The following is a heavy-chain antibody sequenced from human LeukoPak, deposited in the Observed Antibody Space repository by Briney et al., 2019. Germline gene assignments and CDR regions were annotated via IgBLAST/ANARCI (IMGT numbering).Heavy chain of an antibody. V-gene: IGHV3-74*01. CDR1: GFTFSSHW. CDR3: ARGSGIITGIDE. CDR2: IKDDGSHT. Sequence: GGSLRLSCAASGFTFSSHWMHWVRQAPGKGLVWASRIKDDGSHTNYADSVKGRFTISRDNAENTLSLQMNSLRAEDTAVYYCARGSGIITGIDEWGQGTLVTVSS. D-gene: IGHD6-25*01. J-gene: IGHJ4*02.